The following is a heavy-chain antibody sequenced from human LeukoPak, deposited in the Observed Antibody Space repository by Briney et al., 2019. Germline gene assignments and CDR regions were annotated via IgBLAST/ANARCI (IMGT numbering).Heavy chain of an antibody. Sequence: GESLKISCKGSGYSFTSYWIGWVRQVPGKGLEWMGIIYPGDSQTIYSPSFQGQVTFSADKSISTAYLQWSSLKASDTAMYYCARPATSNWNYDYWGQGTLVTVSS. J-gene: IGHJ4*02. V-gene: IGHV5-51*01. CDR3: ARPATSNWNYDY. CDR1: GYSFTSYW. CDR2: IYPGDSQT. D-gene: IGHD1-7*01.